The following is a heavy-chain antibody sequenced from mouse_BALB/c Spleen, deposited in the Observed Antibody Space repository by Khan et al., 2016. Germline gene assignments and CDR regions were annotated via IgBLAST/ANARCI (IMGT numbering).Heavy chain of an antibody. D-gene: IGHD2-3*01. J-gene: IGHJ4*01. CDR3: ASIYDGYYVGLYYAIDY. V-gene: IGHV9-3-1*01. CDR2: INTYTGEP. CDR1: GYTFTNYG. Sequence: QIQLVQSGPELKKPGETVKISCKASGYTFTNYGMNWVKQAPGKGLKWMGWINTYTGEPTYADDFKGRFAFSLETPASTAYLQINNLKKEDTATXFCASIYDGYYVGLYYAIDYWGQGTSVTVSS.